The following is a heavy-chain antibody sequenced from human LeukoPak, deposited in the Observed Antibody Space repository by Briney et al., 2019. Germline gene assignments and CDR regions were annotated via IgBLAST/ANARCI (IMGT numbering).Heavy chain of an antibody. D-gene: IGHD1-1*01. CDR1: GGSISSGSYY. J-gene: IGHJ4*02. Sequence: SQTLSLTCTVSGGSISSGSYYWSWIRQPAGKGLEWIGRIYTSGSTNYNPSLKSRVTISVDTSKNQFSLKLSSVTAADTAVYYCARGLGWNDGHWGQGTLVTVSS. V-gene: IGHV4-61*02. CDR2: IYTSGST. CDR3: ARGLGWNDGH.